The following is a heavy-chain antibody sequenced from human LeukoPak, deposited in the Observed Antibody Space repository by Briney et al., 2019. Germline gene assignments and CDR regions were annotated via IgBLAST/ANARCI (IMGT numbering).Heavy chain of an antibody. CDR3: ASGYDFWSGSGFDP. D-gene: IGHD3-3*01. V-gene: IGHV4-59*01. Sequence: SETLSLTCTVSGGSISSYYWSWLRQPPGKGLEWIGYIYYSGSTNYNPSLKSRVTISVDTSKNQFSLKLSSVTAADTAVYYCASGYDFWSGSGFDPWGQGTLVTVSS. J-gene: IGHJ5*02. CDR1: GGSISSYY. CDR2: IYYSGST.